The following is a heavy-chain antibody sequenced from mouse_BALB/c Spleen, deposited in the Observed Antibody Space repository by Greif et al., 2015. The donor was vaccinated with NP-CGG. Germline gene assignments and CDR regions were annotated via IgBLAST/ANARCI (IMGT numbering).Heavy chain of an antibody. CDR1: GFNIKDTY. CDR3: ARNDGFAY. J-gene: IGHJ3*01. D-gene: IGHD2-12*01. V-gene: IGHV14-3*02. CDR2: IDPANGNT. Sequence: VQLQQSGAELVKPGASVKLSCTASGFNIKDTYMHWVKQRPEQGLEWIGRIDPANGNTKYDPRFQGKATITADTSSNTACLRLSSRTSEDTAVYYCARNDGFAYWGQGTLVTVSA.